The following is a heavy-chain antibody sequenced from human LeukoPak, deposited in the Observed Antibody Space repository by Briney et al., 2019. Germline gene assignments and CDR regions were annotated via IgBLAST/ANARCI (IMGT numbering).Heavy chain of an antibody. Sequence: GASVKVSCKASGYTFTGYYMHWVRQAPGQGLEWMGWINPNSGGTNYAQKFQGRVTMTRDTSIGTAYMELSRLRSDDTAVYYCVREHRYCSGGSCYSGGDYWGQGTLVTVSS. CDR2: INPNSGGT. D-gene: IGHD2-15*01. J-gene: IGHJ4*02. CDR1: GYTFTGYY. V-gene: IGHV1-2*02. CDR3: VREHRYCSGGSCYSGGDY.